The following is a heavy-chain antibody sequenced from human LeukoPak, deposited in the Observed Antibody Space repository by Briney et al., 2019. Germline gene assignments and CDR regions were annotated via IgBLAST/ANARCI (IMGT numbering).Heavy chain of an antibody. CDR3: ARGSERYCSDGGCYYGMDV. J-gene: IGHJ6*01. D-gene: IGHD2-15*01. CDR2: ISSSSSYI. CDR1: GFTFSGYT. Sequence: GGSLRLACAASGFTFSGYTMNWVRQAPGKGLEWVSYISSSSSYIYYADSVKGRFTISRDNAENSLYLQMNSLRAEDTAVYYCARGSERYCSDGGCYYGMDVWGQGTTDTVSS. V-gene: IGHV3-21*01.